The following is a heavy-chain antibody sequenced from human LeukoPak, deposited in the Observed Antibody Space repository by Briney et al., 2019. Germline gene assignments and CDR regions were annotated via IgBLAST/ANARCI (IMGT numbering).Heavy chain of an antibody. CDR1: GGSFSGYY. J-gene: IGHJ5*02. V-gene: IGHV4-34*01. Sequence: SETLSLTCAVYGGSFSGYYWSWIRQPPGKGLEWIGEINHSGSTNYNPSLKSRVTISVDTSKNQFSLKLSSVTAADTAVYYCARKSPSRGRNWFDPWGQGTLVTVSS. CDR2: INHSGST. CDR3: ARKSPSRGRNWFDP. D-gene: IGHD3-16*01.